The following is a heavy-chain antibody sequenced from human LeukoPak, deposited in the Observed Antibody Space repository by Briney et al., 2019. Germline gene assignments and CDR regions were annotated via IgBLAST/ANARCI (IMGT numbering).Heavy chain of an antibody. Sequence: PSETLSLPCAVYGGSFIDYYWSWLREPPGKGLEWIGEIDHSGSTTYNPSLKSRVTISVDTSKNQFSLKLNSVTAADTAVYYCARGLTIWFGESDDAFDIWGQGTMVTVSS. D-gene: IGHD3-10*01. CDR2: IDHSGST. J-gene: IGHJ3*02. CDR1: GGSFIDYY. V-gene: IGHV4-34*01. CDR3: ARGLTIWFGESDDAFDI.